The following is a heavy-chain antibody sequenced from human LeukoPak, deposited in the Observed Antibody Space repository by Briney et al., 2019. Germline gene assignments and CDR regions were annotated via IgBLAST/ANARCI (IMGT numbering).Heavy chain of an antibody. CDR2: IYYSGST. D-gene: IGHD3-10*01. CDR3: ARDRGSFGSGSYYVYYYYYMDV. Sequence: SQTLSFTCTVSGGSISSGDYYWSWIRQPPGKGLEWIGYIYYSGSTYYNPSLKSRVTISVDTSKNQFSLKLSSVTAADTAVYYCARDRGSFGSGSYYVYYYYYMDVWGKGTTVTVSS. V-gene: IGHV4-30-4*08. J-gene: IGHJ6*03. CDR1: GGSISSGDYY.